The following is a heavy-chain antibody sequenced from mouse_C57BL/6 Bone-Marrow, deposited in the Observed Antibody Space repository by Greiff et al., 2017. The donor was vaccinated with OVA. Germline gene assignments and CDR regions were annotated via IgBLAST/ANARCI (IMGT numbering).Heavy chain of an antibody. CDR2: INPSSGYT. J-gene: IGHJ4*01. Sequence: QVHVKQSGAELAKPGASVKLSCKASGYTFTSYWMHWVQQRPGQGLEWIGYINPSSGYTKYNQKFKDKATLTADKSSSTAYMQLSSLTYEDSAVYYCARQLGRSYAMDYWGQGTSVTVSS. D-gene: IGHD4-1*02. V-gene: IGHV1-7*01. CDR3: ARQLGRSYAMDY. CDR1: GYTFTSYW.